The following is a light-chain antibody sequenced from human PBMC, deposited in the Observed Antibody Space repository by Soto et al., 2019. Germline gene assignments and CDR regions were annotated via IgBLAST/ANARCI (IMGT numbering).Light chain of an antibody. CDR3: QQLNSYPWT. CDR1: QGISSY. CDR2: AAS. J-gene: IGKJ1*01. V-gene: IGKV1-9*01. Sequence: DIHMTQAPSTLSASVGDRVTITCRASQGISSYLAWYQQKPGKAPKLLIYAASTLQSGVPSRFSGSGSGTEFTLTISSLQPEDFATYYCQQLNSYPWTFGQGTKVDIK.